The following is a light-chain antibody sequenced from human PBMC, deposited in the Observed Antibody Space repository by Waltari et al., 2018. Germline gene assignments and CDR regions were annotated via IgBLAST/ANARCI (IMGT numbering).Light chain of an antibody. V-gene: IGKV3-15*01. J-gene: IGKJ4*01. Sequence: EIVMTQSPPTLSVSPGERATLSCRASQSVSSNLAWYQQKPGQAPRLLIYGASTRATGIPARFSGSGSGTEFTLTISSLQSEDFAVYYCQQYNNWPWGTFGGGTKVEIK. CDR1: QSVSSN. CDR2: GAS. CDR3: QQYNNWPWGT.